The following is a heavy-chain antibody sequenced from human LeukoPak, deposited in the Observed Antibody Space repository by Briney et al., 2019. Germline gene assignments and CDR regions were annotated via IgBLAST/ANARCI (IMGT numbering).Heavy chain of an antibody. V-gene: IGHV3-30-3*01. D-gene: IGHD1-26*01. J-gene: IGHJ3*02. CDR3: AREGGEWELLHDAFDI. CDR1: GFTFSSYA. CDR2: ISYDGSNK. Sequence: GGSLRLSCAASGFTFSSYAMHWVRQAPGKGLEWVAVISYDGSNKYYADSVKGRFTISRDNSKNTLYLRMNSLRAEDTAVYYCAREGGEWELLHDAFDIWGQGTMVTVSS.